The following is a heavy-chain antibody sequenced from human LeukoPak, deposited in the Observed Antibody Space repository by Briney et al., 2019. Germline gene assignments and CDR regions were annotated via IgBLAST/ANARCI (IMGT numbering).Heavy chain of an antibody. CDR1: GGSFSGYY. CDR3: ARGSGNWGYTMPHDY. Sequence: PSETLSLTCAVYGGSFSGYYWSWIRQPPGKGLEWIGEINHSGSTNYNPSLKSRVTISVDTPKNQFSLKLSSVTAADTAVYYCARGSGNWGYTMPHDYWGQGTLVTVSS. CDR2: INHSGST. D-gene: IGHD7-27*01. J-gene: IGHJ4*02. V-gene: IGHV4-34*01.